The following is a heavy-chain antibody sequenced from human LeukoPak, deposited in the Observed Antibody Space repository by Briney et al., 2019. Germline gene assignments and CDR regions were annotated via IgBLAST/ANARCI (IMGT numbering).Heavy chain of an antibody. Sequence: GRSLRLSCASSGFTFSSYDMHWVRQPPAKGREWGAVIWYDGSNKYYADSVKGRLTISRDNSKNTLYLQMNSLRAEDTAVYYCARERGWLNDYNWFDPWGQGTLVTVSS. V-gene: IGHV3-33*01. CDR3: ARERGWLNDYNWFDP. CDR1: GFTFSSYD. D-gene: IGHD3-22*01. CDR2: IWYDGSNK. J-gene: IGHJ5*02.